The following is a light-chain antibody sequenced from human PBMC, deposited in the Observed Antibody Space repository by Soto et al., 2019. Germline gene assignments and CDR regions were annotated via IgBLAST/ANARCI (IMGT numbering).Light chain of an antibody. CDR1: SSDVGDYNY. V-gene: IGLV2-11*01. CDR2: DVS. J-gene: IGLJ1*01. CDR3: CSYAGSYTFDV. Sequence: QSVLTQPRSVSGSPGQSVTISCTGTSSDVGDYNYVSWYQQYPGKAPKLMIYDVSKRPSGVPDRFSGSKSGNTASLTISGLQAEDEADYYCCSYAGSYTFDVFGTGTKVTVL.